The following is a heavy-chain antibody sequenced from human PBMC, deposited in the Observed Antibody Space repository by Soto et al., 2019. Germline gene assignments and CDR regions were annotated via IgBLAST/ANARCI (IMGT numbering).Heavy chain of an antibody. CDR1: GYTFTSYG. Sequence: ASVKVSCKASGYTFTSYGISWVRQAPGQGLEWMGGIIPIFGTANYAQKFQGRVTITADESTSTAYMELSSLRSEDTAVYYCARDGYCSSTSCYGRDYYYGMDVWGQGTTVTVS. CDR2: IIPIFGTA. D-gene: IGHD2-2*03. J-gene: IGHJ6*02. CDR3: ARDGYCSSTSCYGRDYYYGMDV. V-gene: IGHV1-69*13.